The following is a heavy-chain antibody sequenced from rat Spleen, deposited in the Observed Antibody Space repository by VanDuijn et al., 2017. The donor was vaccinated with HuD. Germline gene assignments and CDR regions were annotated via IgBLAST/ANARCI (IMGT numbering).Heavy chain of an antibody. CDR1: DYSITSSYG. Sequence: EVQLQESGPGLVKPSQSLSLTCSVTDYSITSSYGWSWIRKFPGNKLEWMGYINNAGSTNYNPSLKSRISVTRDTSKNQFFLQVNSVITEDTATYYCAKTTVAYYYVMDAWGQGASVTVSS. CDR2: INNAGST. V-gene: IGHV3-3*01. D-gene: IGHD1-3*01. CDR3: AKTTVAYYYVMDA. J-gene: IGHJ4*01.